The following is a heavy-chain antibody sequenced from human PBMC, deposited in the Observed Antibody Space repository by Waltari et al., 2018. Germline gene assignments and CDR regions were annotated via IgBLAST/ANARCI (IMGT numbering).Heavy chain of an antibody. CDR2: INHMGST. CDR1: GGSFSGYY. D-gene: IGHD6-13*01. J-gene: IGHJ5*02. V-gene: IGHV4-34*01. Sequence: QVQLQQWGAGLLKPSETLSLTCAVYGGSFSGYYWSWIRQPPGKGLEWIGEINHMGSTNYNPSLKSRVTISVDTSKNQFSLKLSSVTAADTAVYYCARGHSSSWYGKGDWFDPWGQGTLVTVSS. CDR3: ARGHSSSWYGKGDWFDP.